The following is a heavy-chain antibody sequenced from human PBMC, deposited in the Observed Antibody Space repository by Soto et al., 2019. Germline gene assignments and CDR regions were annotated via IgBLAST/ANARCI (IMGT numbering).Heavy chain of an antibody. J-gene: IGHJ5*02. Sequence: SETLSLTCAVSGGSISSGGYSWSWIRQPPGKGLEWIGYIYHNGNTYYNPSLKSRVTISVDRSKNQFSLKLSSVTAADTAVYYCPRVSGPWGQGTLVTVSS. CDR1: GGSISSGGYS. CDR2: IYHNGNT. V-gene: IGHV4-30-2*01. CDR3: PRVSGP.